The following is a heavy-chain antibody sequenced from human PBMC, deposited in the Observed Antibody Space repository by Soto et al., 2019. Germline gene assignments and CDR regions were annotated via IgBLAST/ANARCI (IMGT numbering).Heavy chain of an antibody. CDR2: INPSGGGT. CDR3: TRGSLTTVTSPIDY. J-gene: IGHJ4*02. CDR1: GYTFTRYY. Sequence: QVPLVQSGAEVKKPGASVKVSCKASGYTFTRYYMHWVRQAPGQGLEWMGIINPSGGGTTYAQKFQGRVTXXSXTXXSTVYMELSSLRSEDTAVYYCTRGSLTTVTSPIDYWGQGTLVTVSS. V-gene: IGHV1-46*03. D-gene: IGHD4-17*01.